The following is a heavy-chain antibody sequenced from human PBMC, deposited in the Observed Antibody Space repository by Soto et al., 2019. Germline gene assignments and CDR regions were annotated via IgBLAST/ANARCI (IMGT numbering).Heavy chain of an antibody. D-gene: IGHD6-13*01. CDR3: ARAAGDMYDYYYGMDV. Sequence: GASVKVSCKASGYTFTGYYMHGVRQAPGEGLEWMGWINPNSGGTNYAQKFQGWVTMTRDTSISTAYMELSRLRSDDTAVYYCARAAGDMYDYYYGMDVWGQGTTVTVSS. V-gene: IGHV1-2*04. CDR2: INPNSGGT. J-gene: IGHJ6*02. CDR1: GYTFTGYY.